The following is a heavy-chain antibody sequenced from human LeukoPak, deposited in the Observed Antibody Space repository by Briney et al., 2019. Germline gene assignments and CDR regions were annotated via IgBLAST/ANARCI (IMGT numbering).Heavy chain of an antibody. CDR2: ISGSGGST. J-gene: IGHJ4*02. D-gene: IGHD3-22*01. CDR1: GFTFSSYA. Sequence: PGGSLRLSCAASGFTFSSYAMSWVRQAPGKGLEWVSAISGSGGSTYYADSVKGRFTISRDNSKNTLYLQMNSLRAEDTAVYYCAKVPSYYYDSSGYHFDYWGQGTLVTVSS. V-gene: IGHV3-23*01. CDR3: AKVPSYYYDSSGYHFDY.